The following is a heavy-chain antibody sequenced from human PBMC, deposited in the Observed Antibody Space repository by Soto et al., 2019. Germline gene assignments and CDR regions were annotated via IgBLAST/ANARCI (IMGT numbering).Heavy chain of an antibody. CDR3: ARGHEREHASDG. CDR1: GLTVSGKKY. D-gene: IGHD1-1*01. CDR2: LYDVDGS. J-gene: IGHJ3*01. V-gene: IGHV3-53*01. Sequence: DVQLVESGGGLIQPGESLRLSCAAFGLTVSGKKYVAWVRQAPGKGLEWVSALYDVDGSFYADSGKGRFTTSSDSSKTTVHLQMKGLRPDDTAVDYCARGHEREHASDGWGQGTTVTVSS.